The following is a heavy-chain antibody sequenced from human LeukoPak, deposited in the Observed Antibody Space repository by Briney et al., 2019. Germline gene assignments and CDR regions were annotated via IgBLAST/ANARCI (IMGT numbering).Heavy chain of an antibody. CDR2: ISGSGGST. CDR3: AKDRGSPVVVTAFDY. V-gene: IGHV3-23*01. D-gene: IGHD2-21*02. Sequence: PGGSLRLSCAASGFTFSDYTMNWVRQAPGKGLEWVSTISGSGGSTYNADSVKGRFTISRDNSKNTLYLQMNSLRAEDTAVYYCAKDRGSPVVVTAFDYWGQGTLVTVSS. J-gene: IGHJ4*02. CDR1: GFTFSDYT.